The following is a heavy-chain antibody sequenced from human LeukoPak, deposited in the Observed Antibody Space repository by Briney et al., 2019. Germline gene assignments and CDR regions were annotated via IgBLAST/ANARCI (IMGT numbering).Heavy chain of an antibody. J-gene: IGHJ4*02. D-gene: IGHD2-8*01. CDR2: INHSGST. CDR1: GGSFSGYY. Sequence: SETLSLTCAVYGGSFSGYYWSWIRQPPGKGLEWIGEINHSGSTNYNPSLKSRVTISVDTSKNQFSLKLSSVTAADTAVYYCARRHPAYCTNGVCYTWGFDYWGQGTLVTVSS. V-gene: IGHV4-34*01. CDR3: ARRHPAYCTNGVCYTWGFDY.